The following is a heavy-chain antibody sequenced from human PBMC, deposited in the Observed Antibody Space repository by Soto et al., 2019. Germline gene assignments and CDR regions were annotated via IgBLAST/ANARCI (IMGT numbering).Heavy chain of an antibody. J-gene: IGHJ6*02. CDR2: ITPISGKT. Sequence: SVKVSCKASGGTFSTNAITWVQQAPGQGLEWMGGITPISGKTKYAQKFQGRVTITAEESTSTAYMELSSLRSEDTAVYYCARVRGSHYYYYYGMDVWGQGTMVTV. CDR1: GGTFSTNA. CDR3: ARVRGSHYYYYYGMDV. D-gene: IGHD3-16*01. V-gene: IGHV1-69*13.